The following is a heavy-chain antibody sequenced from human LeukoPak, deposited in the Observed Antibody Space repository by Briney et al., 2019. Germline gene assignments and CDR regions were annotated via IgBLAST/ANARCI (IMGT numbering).Heavy chain of an antibody. CDR3: AKDRRLRFLEWSSIGYFQH. CDR1: GYTFSSYA. J-gene: IGHJ1*01. V-gene: IGHV1-18*04. D-gene: IGHD3-3*01. Sequence: ASVKGSCKASGYTFSSYAISWVRQAPGQGLEWMGWISPYNGNTKYAQKFQGRVTMTTDTSTSTAYMELRSLRSDDTAVYYCAKDRRLRFLEWSSIGYFQHWGQGTLVAVSS. CDR2: ISPYNGNT.